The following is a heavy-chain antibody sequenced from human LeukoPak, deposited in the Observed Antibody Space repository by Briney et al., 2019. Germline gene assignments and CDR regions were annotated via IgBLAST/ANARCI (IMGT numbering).Heavy chain of an antibody. Sequence: PGGSLRLSCAASGFTFSSNYMNWVRQAPGKGLEWVSVIYSGGSTYYADSVKGRFTISRDNSKNTLYLQMNSLRAEDTAVYYCARDWGCTDTRCYLGMDVWGQGTTVTVSS. J-gene: IGHJ6*02. CDR1: GFTFSSNY. V-gene: IGHV3-66*01. D-gene: IGHD2-2*01. CDR2: IYSGGST. CDR3: ARDWGCTDTRCYLGMDV.